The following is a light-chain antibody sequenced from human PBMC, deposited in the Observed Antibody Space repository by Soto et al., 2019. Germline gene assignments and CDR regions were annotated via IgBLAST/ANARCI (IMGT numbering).Light chain of an antibody. V-gene: IGKV2-30*01. CDR3: MQGTHWPWT. CDR2: KIS. CDR1: QSLVYSDGNTY. J-gene: IGKJ1*01. Sequence: DVVMTQSPLCLPVTLGQPASISCRSTQSLVYSDGNTYLNWFHQRPGQSPRRLIYKISKRDSGVPDRFSGSGSGADFTLKISRVEAEDVGLYYCMQGTHWPWTLCQGTKLEIK.